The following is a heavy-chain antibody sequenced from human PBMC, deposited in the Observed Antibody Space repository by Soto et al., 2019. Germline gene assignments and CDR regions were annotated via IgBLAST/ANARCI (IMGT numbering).Heavy chain of an antibody. CDR3: ARSIAAAGLHAEYFQH. V-gene: IGHV1-46*03. J-gene: IGHJ1*01. Sequence: QVQLVQSGAEVKKPGASVKVSCKASGYTFTSYYMHWVRQAPGQGLEWMGIINPSGGSTSYAQKFQGRVTMTRDTSTSTVYMERSSLRSEDTAVYYCARSIAAAGLHAEYFQHWGQGTLVTVSS. CDR2: INPSGGST. CDR1: GYTFTSYY. D-gene: IGHD6-13*01.